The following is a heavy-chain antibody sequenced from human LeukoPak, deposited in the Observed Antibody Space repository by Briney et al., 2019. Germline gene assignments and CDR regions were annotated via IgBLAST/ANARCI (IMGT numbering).Heavy chain of an antibody. CDR2: ISGSGGST. V-gene: IGHV3-23*01. D-gene: IGHD3-10*01. J-gene: IGHJ4*02. CDR3: ARILWFRGRTFDY. CDR1: GFIFSSYA. Sequence: PGGSLRLSCAASGFIFSSYAMSWVRQAPGKGLGWVSAISGSGGSTYYADSVKGRFTISRDNSKNTLYLQMNSLRAEDTAVYYCARILWFRGRTFDYWGQGTLVTVSS.